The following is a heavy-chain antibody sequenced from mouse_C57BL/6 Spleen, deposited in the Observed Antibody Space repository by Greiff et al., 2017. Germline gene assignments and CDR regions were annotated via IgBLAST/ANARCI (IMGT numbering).Heavy chain of an antibody. Sequence: VQLQQSGPVLVKPGASVKMSCKASGYTFTDYYMHWVQQSHGKSLEWIGVINPYNGGTSYNQKFKGKATLTVDKSSSTAYMELNSLTSEDSAVYNCERSTVVDKYYAMDYWGQGTTVTVSS. CDR3: ERSTVVDKYYAMDY. V-gene: IGHV1-19*01. J-gene: IGHJ4*01. CDR1: GYTFTDYY. CDR2: INPYNGGT. D-gene: IGHD1-1*01.